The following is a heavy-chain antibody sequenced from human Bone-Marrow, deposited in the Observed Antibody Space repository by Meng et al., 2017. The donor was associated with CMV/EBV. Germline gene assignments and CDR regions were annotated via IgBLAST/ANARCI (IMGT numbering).Heavy chain of an antibody. D-gene: IGHD3-10*01. CDR2: ITNDGSKE. CDR1: GYTFSGYA. CDR3: ARVPFGEIGEDY. J-gene: IGHJ4*02. Sequence: ASGYTFSGYAMNWVRQAPGKGLEWVAGITNDGSKENYADSVKGRVTITRDNSKNTLYLQMNSLRAEDTAVYYCARVPFGEIGEDYWGQGTLVTVSS. V-gene: IGHV3-30*04.